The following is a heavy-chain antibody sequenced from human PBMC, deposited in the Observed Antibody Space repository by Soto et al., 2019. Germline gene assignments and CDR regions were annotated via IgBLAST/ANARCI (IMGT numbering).Heavy chain of an antibody. Sequence: GPTLVNPTQTLTLTCTFSGFSLSTSGMCVSWIRQPPGKALEWLALIDWDDDKYYSTSLKTRLTISKDTSKNQVVLTMTNMDPVDTATYYCARIRVLRYFDSPAGDYGMDVWGQGTTVTGSS. V-gene: IGHV2-70*01. J-gene: IGHJ6*02. CDR3: ARIRVLRYFDSPAGDYGMDV. CDR1: GFSLSTSGMC. D-gene: IGHD3-9*01. CDR2: IDWDDDK.